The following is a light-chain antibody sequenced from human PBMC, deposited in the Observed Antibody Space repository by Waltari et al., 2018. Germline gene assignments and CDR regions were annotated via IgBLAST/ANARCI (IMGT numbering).Light chain of an antibody. CDR3: SSYAGSNTNYI. CDR1: SSDIGGYNR. V-gene: IGLV2-8*01. Sequence: QAALTQPPSMSGSPGQSVTISCTGTSSDIGGYNRVSWYQQHPGKAPKLMIYEVRQRPSGVSDRFSGSKSGNTASLTISGLQAEDEADYYCSSYAGSNTNYIFGAGTRLTVL. J-gene: IGLJ1*01. CDR2: EVR.